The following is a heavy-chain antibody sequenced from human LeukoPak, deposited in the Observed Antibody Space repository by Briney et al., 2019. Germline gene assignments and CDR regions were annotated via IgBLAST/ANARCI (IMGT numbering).Heavy chain of an antibody. J-gene: IGHJ4*02. Sequence: QPSETLSLTCAVYGGSFSGYYWSWVRQAPGKGLEWVSAISGSGGSTYYADSVKGRFTISRDNSKNTLYLQMNSLRAEDTAVYYCAKSLYIVVVPAALDYWGQGTLVTVSS. CDR1: GGSFSGYY. V-gene: IGHV3-23*01. CDR2: ISGSGGST. CDR3: AKSLYIVVVPAALDY. D-gene: IGHD2-2*01.